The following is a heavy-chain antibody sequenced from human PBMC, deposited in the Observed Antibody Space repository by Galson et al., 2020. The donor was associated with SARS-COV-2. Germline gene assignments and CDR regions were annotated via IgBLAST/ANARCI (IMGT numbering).Heavy chain of an antibody. Sequence: TGGSLRLSCAASGFTFSSYAMHWVRQAPGKGLEWVAVISYDGSNKYYADSVKGRFTISRDNSKNTLYLQMNSLRAEDTAVYYCARVVGSFYGMDVWGQGTTVTVSS. CDR2: ISYDGSNK. CDR3: ARVVGSFYGMDV. D-gene: IGHD2-15*01. J-gene: IGHJ6*02. CDR1: GFTFSSYA. V-gene: IGHV3-30*04.